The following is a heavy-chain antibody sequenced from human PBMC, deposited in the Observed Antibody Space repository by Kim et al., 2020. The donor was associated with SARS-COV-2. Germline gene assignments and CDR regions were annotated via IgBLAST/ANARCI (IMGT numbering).Heavy chain of an antibody. CDR3: ARDHGSDFRGDYYQSYYFGY. V-gene: IGHV3-30-3*01. CDR1: GFTFSTYG. Sequence: GGSLRLSCAASGFTFSTYGIHWVRQAPGKGLEWMAVISNDGSKKYYADSVKGRFTISRDNSKNTLYLQMSSVTAEDTAVYYCARDHGSDFRGDYYQSYYFGYWGQKTLVTVSS. D-gene: IGHD3-3*01. J-gene: IGHJ4*02. CDR2: ISNDGSKK.